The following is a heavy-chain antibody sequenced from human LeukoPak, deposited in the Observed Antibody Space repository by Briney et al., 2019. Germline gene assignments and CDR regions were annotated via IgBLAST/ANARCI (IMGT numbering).Heavy chain of an antibody. V-gene: IGHV5-51*01. J-gene: IGHJ4*02. CDR2: IYPGDSDT. CDR1: GYSFTSYW. Sequence: GESLRISCKGSGYSFTSYWIGWVRQMPGKGLEWMGIIYPGDSDTRYSPSFQGQVTISADKSISTAYLQWSSLKASDTAMYYCARHLPISGSYMPADYWGQGTLVTVSS. D-gene: IGHD1-26*01. CDR3: ARHLPISGSYMPADY.